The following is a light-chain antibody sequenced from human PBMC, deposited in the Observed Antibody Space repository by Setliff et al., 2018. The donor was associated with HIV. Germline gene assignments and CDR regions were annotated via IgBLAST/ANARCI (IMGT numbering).Light chain of an antibody. V-gene: IGLV2-14*03. CDR1: SSDVGTYNF. CDR2: DVS. CDR3: SSYTGNYTYV. Sequence: QSALPQPASVSGSPGQSITISCTGTSSDVGTYNFVSWYQQHPGKGPKLMIYDVSNRPSGVSNRFSGSKSGNTASLTISGLQAADEADYYCSSYTGNYTYVFGTGTKVTVL. J-gene: IGLJ1*01.